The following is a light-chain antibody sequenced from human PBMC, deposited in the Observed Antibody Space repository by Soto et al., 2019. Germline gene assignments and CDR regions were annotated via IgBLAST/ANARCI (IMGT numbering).Light chain of an antibody. CDR1: QSVTSK. J-gene: IGKJ5*01. CDR2: GAS. CDR3: QQYGGSPIT. V-gene: IGKV3-20*01. Sequence: EVVLTQSPGTLSLSPGDRATLSCGASQSVTSKLAWYQQKPGQAPRLLISGASNRATGIPDRFSGSGSGTDFTLTISRLAPDDFALYFCQQYGGSPITFGLGTRLE.